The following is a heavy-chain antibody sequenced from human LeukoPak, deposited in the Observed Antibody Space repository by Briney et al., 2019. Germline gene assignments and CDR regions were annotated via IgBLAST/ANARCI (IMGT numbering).Heavy chain of an antibody. D-gene: IGHD1-1*01. CDR3: ARRAGPMDV. Sequence: SETLSLTCVVYGGSFSGYYWSWIRQPPGKGLEWIGEINHSGSTNYNPSLKSRVTISVDTSKNQFSLKLSSVTAADTAVYYCARRAGPMDVWGKGTTVTVSS. V-gene: IGHV4-34*01. CDR1: GGSFSGYY. J-gene: IGHJ6*03. CDR2: INHSGST.